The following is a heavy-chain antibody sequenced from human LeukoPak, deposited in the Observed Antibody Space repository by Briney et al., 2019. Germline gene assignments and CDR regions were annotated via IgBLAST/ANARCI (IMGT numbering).Heavy chain of an antibody. CDR3: ARDLGSGWYDD. Sequence: SETLSLTCTVSGGSISSHYWNWIRQPAGKGLEWIGRIQTSGSTNYNPSLKSRITMSVDRSKNQFSLKLSSVTAADTAVYYCARDLGSGWYDDWGQGTLVTVSS. D-gene: IGHD6-19*01. CDR1: GGSISSHY. V-gene: IGHV4-4*07. J-gene: IGHJ4*02. CDR2: IQTSGST.